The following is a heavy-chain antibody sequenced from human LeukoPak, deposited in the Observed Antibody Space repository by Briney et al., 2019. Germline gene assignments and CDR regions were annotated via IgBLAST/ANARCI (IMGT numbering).Heavy chain of an antibody. J-gene: IGHJ6*02. CDR1: GFTFSSFP. CDR2: ISGTGYST. CDR3: AKKGSDAMDV. V-gene: IGHV3-23*01. Sequence: PGGSLRLSCAASGFTFSSFPMSWVRQAPGKGLEWVSVISGTGYSTNYADSVKGLFTISRDNSKNTLYLQMNSLRGEDTAVYYCAKKGSDAMDVWGQGTTVTVPS. D-gene: IGHD1-26*01.